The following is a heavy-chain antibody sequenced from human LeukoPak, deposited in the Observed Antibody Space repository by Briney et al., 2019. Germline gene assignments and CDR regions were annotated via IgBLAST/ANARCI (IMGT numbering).Heavy chain of an antibody. CDR2: ISESGANT. CDR3: AKHRDTSGPYYFDY. Sequence: GGSLRLSCAASGFTFSRYGMSWVRLASEKGLEWVSGISESGANTYYTASVKGRFTVSRDNSKNTLYLQMSSLRAGDTAVYFCAKHRDTSGPYYFDYWGQGTLVTVSS. CDR1: GFTFSRYG. V-gene: IGHV3-23*01. D-gene: IGHD6-19*01. J-gene: IGHJ4*02.